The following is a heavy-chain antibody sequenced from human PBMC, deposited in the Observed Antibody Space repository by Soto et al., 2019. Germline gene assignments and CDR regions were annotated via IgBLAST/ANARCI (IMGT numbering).Heavy chain of an antibody. V-gene: IGHV1-69*12. J-gene: IGHJ4*02. D-gene: IGHD6-6*01. Sequence: QVQLVQSGAEVKKPGSSVKVSYKASGGTFSSYAISWVRQAPGQGLEWMGGIIPIFGTANYAQKFQGRVTITADESTSAAYMELSSLRSEDTAVYCCASYLEEAARPSVYWGQGTLVTVSS. CDR1: GGTFSSYA. CDR2: IIPIFGTA. CDR3: ASYLEEAARPSVY.